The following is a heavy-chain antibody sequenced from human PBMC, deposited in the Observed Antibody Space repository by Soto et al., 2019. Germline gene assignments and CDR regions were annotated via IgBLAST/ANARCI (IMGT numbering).Heavy chain of an antibody. CDR3: ARESGGTVAPGDY. J-gene: IGHJ4*02. V-gene: IGHV3-30-3*01. Sequence: QVQLVESGGGVVQPGRSLRLSCAASGFTFSSYAMHWVRQAPGKGLEWVAVISYDGSNKYYADSVKGRFTISRDNSKNTLYLQMNSLRAEDTAVYYCARESGGTVAPGDYWGQGTLVTVSS. CDR1: GFTFSSYA. D-gene: IGHD4-4*01. CDR2: ISYDGSNK.